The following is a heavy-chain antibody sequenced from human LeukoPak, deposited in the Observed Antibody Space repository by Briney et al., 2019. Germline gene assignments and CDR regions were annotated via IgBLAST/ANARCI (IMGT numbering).Heavy chain of an antibody. V-gene: IGHV3-66*01. J-gene: IGHJ4*02. CDR2: IYSGGST. D-gene: IGHD6-13*01. Sequence: GGSLRLSCSASGFTVSSNYMCWVRQAPGKGLEWVSVIYSGGSTYYADSVKGRFTISRDNSKNTLYLQMNSLRAEDTAVYYCAKDGGSWFYDYWGQGNLVTVSS. CDR1: GFTVSSNY. CDR3: AKDGGSWFYDY.